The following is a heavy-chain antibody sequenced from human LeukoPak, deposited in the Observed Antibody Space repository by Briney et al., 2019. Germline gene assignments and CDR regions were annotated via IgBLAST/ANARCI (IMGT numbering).Heavy chain of an antibody. D-gene: IGHD2-21*02. CDR2: INHSGST. V-gene: IGHV4-34*01. CDR3: ARENCGGDCYLEGWFDP. J-gene: IGHJ5*02. CDR1: GGSFSGYY. Sequence: SETLSLTCAVYGGSFSGYYWSWIRQPPGKGLAWIGEINHSGSTNYNPSLKSRVTISVDTSKNQFSLKLSSVTAADTAVYYCARENCGGDCYLEGWFDPWGQGTLVTVSS.